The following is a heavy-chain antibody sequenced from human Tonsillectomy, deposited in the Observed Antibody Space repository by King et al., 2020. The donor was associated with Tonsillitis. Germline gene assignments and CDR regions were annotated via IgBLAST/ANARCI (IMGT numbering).Heavy chain of an antibody. D-gene: IGHD2-2*01. V-gene: IGHV4-39*01. J-gene: IGHJ3*02. CDR3: ARRATGIVVVPATRDAFDI. CDR2: IYYSGST. CDR1: GGSISSSSYF. Sequence: QLQESGPGLVKPSETLSLTCKVSGGSISSSSYFWDWIRQPPGKGLAWIGSIYYSGSTYYNPSLKSRVTISVDTSKNQFSLKLSSVTAADTAVYYCARRATGIVVVPATRDAFDIWGQGTMVTVSS.